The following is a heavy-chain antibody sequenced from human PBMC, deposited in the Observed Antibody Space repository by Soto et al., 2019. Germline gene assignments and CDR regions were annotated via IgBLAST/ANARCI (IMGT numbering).Heavy chain of an antibody. CDR1: GGPIINLDSY. CDR3: ARDAPGAAPY. V-gene: IGHV4-31*03. CDR2: INYRGTT. Sequence: SETLSLTCTVSGGPIINLDSYLNWIRQHPEKGLEWMGYINYRGTTNYNPALKSRILISIDTSKNQFSLRLTSVTAADTAVYYCARDAPGAAPYWGQGTLVTVSS. D-gene: IGHD6-13*01. J-gene: IGHJ4*02.